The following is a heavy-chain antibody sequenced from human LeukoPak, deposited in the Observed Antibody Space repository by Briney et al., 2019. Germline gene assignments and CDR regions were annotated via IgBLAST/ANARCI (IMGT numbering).Heavy chain of an antibody. V-gene: IGHV3-23*01. Sequence: PGGSLRLSCAASGFTFSDYAMNWVRQAPGKGLEWVSSITGNGATTYYADSVKGRFTISRDNSKNTLYLQMNSLRAEDTAVYYCAKGGYYDFWSGYSKGVNFDYWGQGTLVTVSS. CDR1: GFTFSDYA. D-gene: IGHD3-3*01. CDR2: ITGNGATT. CDR3: AKGGYYDFWSGYSKGVNFDY. J-gene: IGHJ4*02.